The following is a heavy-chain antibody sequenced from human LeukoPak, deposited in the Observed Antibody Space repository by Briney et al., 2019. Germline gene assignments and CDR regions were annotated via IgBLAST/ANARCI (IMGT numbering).Heavy chain of an antibody. CDR3: ARAQSIAAAMDAFDI. Sequence: GRSLRLSCAASGFTFSSYAMHWVRQAPGKGLEWVAVISYDGSNKYYADSVKGRFTISRDNSKNTLYLQMNSLRAEDTAVYYCARAQSIAAAMDAFDIWGQGTMVTVSS. CDR1: GFTFSSYA. CDR2: ISYDGSNK. V-gene: IGHV3-30*14. D-gene: IGHD6-13*01. J-gene: IGHJ3*02.